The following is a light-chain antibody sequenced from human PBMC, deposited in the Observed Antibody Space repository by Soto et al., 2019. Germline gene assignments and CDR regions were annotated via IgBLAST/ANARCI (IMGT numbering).Light chain of an antibody. CDR3: QQFNSYPPLT. CDR1: QGISSA. CDR2: DAS. V-gene: IGKV1-13*02. Sequence: AIPLTQSPSSLSASVGDRVTITCRASQGISSALAWYQQKPGKAPKLLIYDASSLESGVPSRFSGSGSGTDFTLTISSLQPEDFATYYCQQFNSYPPLTFGQGTRLEIK. J-gene: IGKJ5*01.